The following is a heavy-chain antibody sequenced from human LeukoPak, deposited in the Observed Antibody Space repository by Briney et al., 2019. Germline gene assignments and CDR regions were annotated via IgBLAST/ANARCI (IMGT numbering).Heavy chain of an antibody. CDR1: GFTFDDYA. Sequence: GGSLRLSCAAPGFTFDDYAMHWVRQAPGKGLEWVSRISWNSGSIGYADSVKGRFTISRDNAKNSLYLQMNSLRAEDTALYYCAKEESGFGDWGQGTLVTVSS. D-gene: IGHD3-16*01. CDR3: AKEESGFGD. V-gene: IGHV3-9*01. CDR2: ISWNSGSI. J-gene: IGHJ4*02.